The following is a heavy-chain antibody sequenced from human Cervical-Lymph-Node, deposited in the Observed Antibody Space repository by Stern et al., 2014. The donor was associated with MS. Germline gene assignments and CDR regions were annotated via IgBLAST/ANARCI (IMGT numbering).Heavy chain of an antibody. J-gene: IGHJ4*02. Sequence: EDQLVESGGGLVQPGGSLRLSCAASGFTFSDFAMSWVRQAPGKGLEWVSGISGSGYGTYYPDSVKGRFTISRDNSENTLYLEINSMRAEDTAVYYCAKVIGTYQLFDYWGQGSLVTVSS. V-gene: IGHV3-23*04. CDR3: AKVIGTYQLFDY. CDR1: GFTFSDFA. D-gene: IGHD1-26*01. CDR2: ISGSGYGT.